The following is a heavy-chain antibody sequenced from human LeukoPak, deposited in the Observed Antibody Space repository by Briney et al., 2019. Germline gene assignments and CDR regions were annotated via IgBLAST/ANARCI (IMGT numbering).Heavy chain of an antibody. CDR1: GFTFSDYY. V-gene: IGHV3-11*04. Sequence: SGGPLRLSCAASGFTFSDYYMSWIRQAPGKGLEWVSYISSSGSTIYYADSVKGRFTISRDNAKNSLYLQMNSLRAEDTAVYYCARDLLMVTAGYFDLWGRGTLVTVSS. CDR3: ARDLLMVTAGYFDL. CDR2: ISSSGSTI. J-gene: IGHJ2*01. D-gene: IGHD5-18*01.